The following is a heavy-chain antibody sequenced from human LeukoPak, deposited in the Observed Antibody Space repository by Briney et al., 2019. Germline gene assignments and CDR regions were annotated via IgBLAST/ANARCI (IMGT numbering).Heavy chain of an antibody. CDR1: GYTFTGYY. CDR2: INPNSGGT. J-gene: IGHJ4*02. D-gene: IGHD6-13*01. V-gene: IGHV1-2*02. CDR3: ARHVLRYSSSWIGDFDY. Sequence: ASVKVSCKASGYTFTGYYMHWVRQAPGQGLEWMGWINPNSGGTNYAQKFQGRVTMTRDTSISTACMELSRLRSDDTAVYYCARHVLRYSSSWIGDFDYWGQGTLVTVSS.